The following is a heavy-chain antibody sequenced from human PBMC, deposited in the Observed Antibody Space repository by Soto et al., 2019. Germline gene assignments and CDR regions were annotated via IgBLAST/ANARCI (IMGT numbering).Heavy chain of an antibody. CDR2: IYWNGIE. J-gene: IGHJ4*02. D-gene: IGHD3-10*01. Sequence: QITLEESGPAVVKPTQTLTLTCTFSGFSLSNSGESVGWIRQPPGKALEWLGLIYWNGIERYDPSLKRRLSITKDTSKNPVPLTVANMDPVDTATYFCAPGDPLDFHYWGQGTLVTVSP. V-gene: IGHV2-5*01. CDR1: GFSLSNSGES. CDR3: APGDPLDFHY.